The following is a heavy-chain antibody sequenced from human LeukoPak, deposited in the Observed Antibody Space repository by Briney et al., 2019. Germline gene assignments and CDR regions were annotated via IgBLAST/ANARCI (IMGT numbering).Heavy chain of an antibody. J-gene: IGHJ4*02. V-gene: IGHV5-51*01. D-gene: IGHD3-22*01. CDR2: IYPGDSDT. Sequence: GESLKISCEGSGYSFTSYWIGWVRQMPGKGLEWMGIIYPGDSDTRYSPSFRGRVTISADKSISTAYLQWSSLKASDTAMYYCATQPDYYDSSGYYSPHFDYWGQGTLVTVSS. CDR3: ATQPDYYDSSGYYSPHFDY. CDR1: GYSFTSYW.